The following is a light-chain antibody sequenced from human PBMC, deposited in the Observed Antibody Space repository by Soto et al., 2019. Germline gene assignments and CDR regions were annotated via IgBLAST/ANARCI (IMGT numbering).Light chain of an antibody. J-gene: IGKJ4*01. CDR1: QGISSY. V-gene: IGKV1-9*01. CDR3: QQLKSYPLT. CDR2: AAS. Sequence: DIQLTQSPSFLSASVGDGVTITCRASQGISSYLAWYQQKPGKAPKLLMYAASTLQRGVPSRFSGSGSGTESTLTISSLQPEDFATYYCQQLKSYPLTFGGGTKVDIK.